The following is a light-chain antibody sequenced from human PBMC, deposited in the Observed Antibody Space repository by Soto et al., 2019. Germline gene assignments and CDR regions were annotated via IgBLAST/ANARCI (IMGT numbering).Light chain of an antibody. CDR3: QQSYSTPYT. V-gene: IGKV1-39*01. J-gene: IGKJ2*01. CDR1: QSISNF. CDR2: IAS. Sequence: DIQMTQSPSSLSASVGDRVTITCRASQSISNFLNWYQQKPGKAPNLLIYIASNLHSGVPSRFSGSGSGTDFTLTISSLQPEDFATYFCQQSYSTPYTFGQGTMLDIK.